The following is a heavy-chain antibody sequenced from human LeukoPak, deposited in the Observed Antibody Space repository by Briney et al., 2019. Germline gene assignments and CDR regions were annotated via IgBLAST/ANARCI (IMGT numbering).Heavy chain of an antibody. CDR1: GGSISSYY. D-gene: IGHD4-17*01. J-gene: IGHJ4*02. CDR2: IYYSGST. V-gene: IGHV4-59*08. Sequence: PSETLSLTCTVSGGSISSYYWSWIRQPPGKGLEWIGYIYYSGSTNYNPSLKSRVTISVDTSKNQFSLKLSSVTAADTAVYYCARQDAHGDYAMSDYWGQGTLVTVSS. CDR3: ARQDAHGDYAMSDY.